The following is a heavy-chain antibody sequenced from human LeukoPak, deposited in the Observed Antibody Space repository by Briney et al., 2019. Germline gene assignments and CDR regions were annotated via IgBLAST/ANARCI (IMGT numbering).Heavy chain of an antibody. D-gene: IGHD1-26*01. Sequence: ASVKVSCKASGYTFTSYGISWVRQAPGQGLEWMGWISAYNGNTNYAQKLQDRVTMTTDTPTSTVYMELRSLTSDDTAMYYCAGAQSIVGPYNSWGQGTLVSVSS. CDR3: AGAQSIVGPYNS. CDR1: GYTFTSYG. CDR2: ISAYNGNT. J-gene: IGHJ4*02. V-gene: IGHV1-18*01.